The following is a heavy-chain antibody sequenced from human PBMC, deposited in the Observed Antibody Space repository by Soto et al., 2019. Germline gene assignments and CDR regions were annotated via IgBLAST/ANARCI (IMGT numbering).Heavy chain of an antibody. V-gene: IGHV3-21*01. CDR1: GFIFTRYS. CDR3: ARESEDLTSNFDY. J-gene: IGHJ4*02. Sequence: EVQLVESGGGLVKPGGSLRLSCAASGFIFTRYSMNWVRQAPGKGLEWVSSISSTTNYIYYGDSMKGRFTISRDNAKKSLYLEMNSPRAEDTAVYYCARESEDLTSNFDYWGQGTLVTVSS. CDR2: ISSTTNYI.